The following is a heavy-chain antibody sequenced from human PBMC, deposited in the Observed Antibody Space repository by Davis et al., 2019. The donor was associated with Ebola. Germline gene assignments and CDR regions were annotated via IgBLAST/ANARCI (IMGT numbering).Heavy chain of an antibody. J-gene: IGHJ6*02. CDR1: GFTFSSYS. CDR3: ARDLLEPLYYYYGMDV. V-gene: IGHV3-48*02. Sequence: GESLKISCAASGFTFSSYSMNWVRQAPGRGLEWVSYISSSSTTKYYADSVKGRFTISRDNAKNSLYLQMNSLRDEDTAVYYCARDLLEPLYYYYGMDVWGQGITVTVSS. CDR2: ISSSSTTK. D-gene: IGHD1-1*01.